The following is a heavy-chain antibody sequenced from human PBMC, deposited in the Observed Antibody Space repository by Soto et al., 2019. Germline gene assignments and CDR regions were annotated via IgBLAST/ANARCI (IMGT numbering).Heavy chain of an antibody. CDR3: ARRISGWGRLRYYYYMDV. V-gene: IGHV4-39*01. J-gene: IGHJ6*03. CDR1: GGSISSSSYY. CDR2: IYYSGST. Sequence: SETLSLTCTVSGGSISSSSYYWGWIRQPPGKGLEWIGSIYYSGSTYYNPSLKSRVTISVDTSKNQFSLKLSSVTAADTAVYYCARRISGWGRLRYYYYMDVWGKGTTVTVSS. D-gene: IGHD6-19*01.